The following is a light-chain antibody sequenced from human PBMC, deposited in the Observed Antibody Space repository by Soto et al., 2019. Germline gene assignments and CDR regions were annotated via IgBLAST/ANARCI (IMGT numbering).Light chain of an antibody. Sequence: QPVLTQPASVSGSPGQSITISCTGTSSDVGGYNYVSWYQQHPGKAPKLMIYEVSHRPSGVSNRFSGSKSGNTASLTISGLQAEDEADYYCSSYTSTSIVVFGGGTQLTVL. CDR3: SSYTSTSIVV. CDR2: EVS. CDR1: SSDVGGYNY. J-gene: IGLJ2*01. V-gene: IGLV2-14*01.